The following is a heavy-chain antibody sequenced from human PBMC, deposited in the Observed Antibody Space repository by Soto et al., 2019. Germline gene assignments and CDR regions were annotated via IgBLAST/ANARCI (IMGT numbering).Heavy chain of an antibody. V-gene: IGHV1-69*01. CDR1: GGTFSSYA. D-gene: IGHD2-2*01. J-gene: IGHJ6*02. Sequence: QVQLVQSGAEVKKPGSSVKVSCKASGGTFSSYAISWVRQAPGQGLEWMGGIIPIFGTANYAQKFQGRVTITADESTSTAYMELSSLRSEDTAVYYCVRKTPLRYCSSTSCYQYGMDVWGQGTTVTVSS. CDR2: IIPIFGTA. CDR3: VRKTPLRYCSSTSCYQYGMDV.